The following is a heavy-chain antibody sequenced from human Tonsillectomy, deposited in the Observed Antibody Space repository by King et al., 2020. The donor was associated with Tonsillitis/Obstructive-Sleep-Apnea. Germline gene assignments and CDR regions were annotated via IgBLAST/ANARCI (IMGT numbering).Heavy chain of an antibody. V-gene: IGHV5-10-1*03. D-gene: IGHD3-9*01. J-gene: IGHJ4*02. CDR2: IDPSDSYS. CDR1: GYTFTNYW. Sequence: QLVQSGAEVKKPGESLRISCKGSGYTFTNYWINWVGQMPGKGLEWMGRIDPSDSYSNYSPSFQGHVTISADKSISTAYLHWSSLKASDSAMYYCAKSYYDILTGYYRDIDYWGQGTLVTVSS. CDR3: AKSYYDILTGYYRDIDY.